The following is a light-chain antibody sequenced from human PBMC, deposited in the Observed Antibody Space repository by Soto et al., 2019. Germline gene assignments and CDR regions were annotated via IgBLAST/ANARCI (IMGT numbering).Light chain of an antibody. Sequence: DIQMTQSPSTLSASVGDRVTITCRASQSISSWLAWYQQKPGKAPKLLIYKASSLERGGPSRFSGSGSGTEFTLTISRLQPDAFASYYCQQYNSYSRNTFGQGTKLEIK. J-gene: IGKJ2*01. CDR1: QSISSW. V-gene: IGKV1-5*03. CDR2: KAS. CDR3: QQYNSYSRNT.